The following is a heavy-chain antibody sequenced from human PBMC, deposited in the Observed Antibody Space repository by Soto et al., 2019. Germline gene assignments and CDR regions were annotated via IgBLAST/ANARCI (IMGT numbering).Heavy chain of an antibody. V-gene: IGHV4-31*03. CDR3: ARDNPITMVRGVFFDY. J-gene: IGHJ4*02. CDR1: GGSISSGDYY. Sequence: PSETLSLTCTVSGGSISSGDYYWSWIRQHPGKGLEWIGYIYYSGSTYYNPSLKSRVTISVDTSQNQFSLKLSSVTAADTAVYYCARDNPITMVRGVFFDYWGQGTLVTVSS. D-gene: IGHD3-10*01. CDR2: IYYSGST.